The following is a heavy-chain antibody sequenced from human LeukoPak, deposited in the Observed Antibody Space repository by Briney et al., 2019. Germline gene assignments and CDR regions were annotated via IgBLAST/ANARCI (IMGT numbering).Heavy chain of an antibody. J-gene: IGHJ4*02. CDR1: GFTFTNHA. D-gene: IGHD2-15*01. CDR2: ISGSGGAT. CDR3: AKDPLGYCSGGNCYVDY. V-gene: IGHV3-23*01. Sequence: PGGSLRLSCAASGFTFTNHAMHWVRQAPGKGLEWVSAISGSGGATYCADSVKGRFTISRDNSKNTLYLQMTSLRAEDTALYYCAKDPLGYCSGGNCYVDYWGQGTLVTVSS.